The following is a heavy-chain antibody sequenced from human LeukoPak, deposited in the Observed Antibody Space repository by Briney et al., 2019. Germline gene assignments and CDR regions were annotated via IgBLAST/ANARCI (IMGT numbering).Heavy chain of an antibody. D-gene: IGHD3/OR15-3a*01. V-gene: IGHV4-39*01. CDR1: DGSFNDYY. CDR3: ARQTGSGLFILP. Sequence: PSETLSLTCAVYDGSFNDYYWGWIRQPPGKGLEWIGSIYYSGNTYYNASLKSQVSISIDTSKNQFSLRLTSVTAADTAVYYCARQTGSGLFILPGGQGTLVTVSS. CDR2: IYYSGNT. J-gene: IGHJ4*02.